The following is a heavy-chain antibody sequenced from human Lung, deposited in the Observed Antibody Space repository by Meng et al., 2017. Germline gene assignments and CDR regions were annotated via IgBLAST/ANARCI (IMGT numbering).Heavy chain of an antibody. CDR1: GYNFTTYW. V-gene: IGHV5-51*01. CDR2: IYPDDSKT. J-gene: IGHJ4*01. Sequence: GESLKISCKGSGYNFTTYWIGWVRQMPGKVLEWMGIIYPDDSKTTFSPSFQGQVTMSVDKSISSAYLQWSSLKAADSALYYCVREYSGYYYWGQGTRVTVSS. CDR3: VREYSGYYY. D-gene: IGHD5-12*01.